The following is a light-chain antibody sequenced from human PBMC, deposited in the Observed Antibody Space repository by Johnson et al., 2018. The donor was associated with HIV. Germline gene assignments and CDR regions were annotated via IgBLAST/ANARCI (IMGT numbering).Light chain of an antibody. CDR2: DNN. CDR3: GTWDSSLRVGF. Sequence: QSVLTQPPSVSAAPGQKVTISCSGSSSNIVNNYVSWYQQLPGTAPKLLIYDNNKRPSGIPDRFSGSKSGTSATLGITGLQTGDEADYYCGTWDSSLRVGFLGTGTKVTV. CDR1: SSNIVNNY. J-gene: IGLJ1*01. V-gene: IGLV1-51*01.